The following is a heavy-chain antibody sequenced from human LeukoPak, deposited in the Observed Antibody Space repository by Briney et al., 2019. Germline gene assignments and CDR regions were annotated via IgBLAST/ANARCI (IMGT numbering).Heavy chain of an antibody. CDR2: ISSSGSTI. CDR3: ARGYYGSGSSLDY. J-gene: IGHJ4*02. Sequence: PGGSLRLSCAASGFTFSSYSMNWVRQAPGKGLEWVSYISSSGSTIYYADSVKGRFTISRDNAKNSLYLQMNSLRAEDTAVYYCARGYYGSGSSLDYWGQGTLVTVSS. CDR1: GFTFSSYS. D-gene: IGHD3-10*01. V-gene: IGHV3-48*04.